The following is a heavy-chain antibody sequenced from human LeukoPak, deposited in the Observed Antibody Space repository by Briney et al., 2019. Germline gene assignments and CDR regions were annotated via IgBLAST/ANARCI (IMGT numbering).Heavy chain of an antibody. Sequence: GGSLRLSCAASGFTFSDYSMNWVRQAPGKGLQWVSSISGSSDHIYYADSVKGRFTLSRDNANKSLILQMSSLRAEDTAVYYCARPMSIAARAYYYYGMDVWGQGTTVTVSS. CDR3: ARPMSIAARAYYYYGMDV. V-gene: IGHV3-21*01. D-gene: IGHD6-6*01. CDR1: GFTFSDYS. J-gene: IGHJ6*02. CDR2: ISGSSDHI.